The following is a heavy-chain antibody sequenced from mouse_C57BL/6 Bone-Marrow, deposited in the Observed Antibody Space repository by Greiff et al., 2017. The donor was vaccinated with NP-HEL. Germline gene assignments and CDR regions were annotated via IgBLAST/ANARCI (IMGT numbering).Heavy chain of an antibody. CDR3: TATTVVAKGDYYAMDY. Sequence: EVKLQESGAELVRPGASVKLSCTASGFNIKDDYMHWVKQRPEQGLEWIGWIDPENGDTEYASKFQGKATITADTSSNTAYLQLSSLTSEDTAVYYCTATTVVAKGDYYAMDYWGQGTSVTVSS. V-gene: IGHV14-4*01. J-gene: IGHJ4*01. D-gene: IGHD1-1*01. CDR1: GFNIKDDY. CDR2: IDPENGDT.